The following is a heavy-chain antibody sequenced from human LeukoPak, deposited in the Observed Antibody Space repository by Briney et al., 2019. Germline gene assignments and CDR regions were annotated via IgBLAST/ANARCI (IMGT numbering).Heavy chain of an antibody. J-gene: IGHJ6*03. CDR2: INWNGGST. Sequence: PGGSLRLSCAASGFTFSNYWMAWVRQAPGKGLDWVSGINWNGGSTGYADSVKGRFTISRDNAKNSLYLQMNSLRAEDTAVYYCARTLLDEDYMDVWGKGTTVTISS. CDR3: ARTLLDEDYMDV. V-gene: IGHV3-20*04. CDR1: GFTFSNYW. D-gene: IGHD3-3*02.